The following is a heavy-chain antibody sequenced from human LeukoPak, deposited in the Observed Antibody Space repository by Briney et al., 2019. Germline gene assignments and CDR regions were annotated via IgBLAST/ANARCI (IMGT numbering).Heavy chain of an antibody. Sequence: PGGSLRLSCAASGFTFSSYAMSWVRQAPGKGLEWVSSIGRSVGATYYADSVKGRCTISRDNSKNTPYLQMNSLRAEDTAVYYCAKRDSAGLYYFVNWGQGTLVTVSS. J-gene: IGHJ4*02. V-gene: IGHV3-23*01. CDR3: AKRDSAGLYYFVN. CDR2: IGRSVGAT. CDR1: GFTFSSYA. D-gene: IGHD5-18*01.